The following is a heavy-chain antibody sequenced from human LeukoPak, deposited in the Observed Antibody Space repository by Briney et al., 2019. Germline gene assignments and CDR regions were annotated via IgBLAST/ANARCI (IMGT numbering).Heavy chain of an antibody. Sequence: GGPLRLSCAASGFTFSSYGMHWVRQAPGKGLEWVAVISYDGSNKYYADSVKGRFTISRDNTKNSVYLQMNSLRAEDTAVYYCARQLGGSGSYWGQGTLVTVSS. CDR2: ISYDGSNK. D-gene: IGHD3-10*01. J-gene: IGHJ4*02. CDR1: GFTFSSYG. V-gene: IGHV3-30*03. CDR3: ARQLGGSGSY.